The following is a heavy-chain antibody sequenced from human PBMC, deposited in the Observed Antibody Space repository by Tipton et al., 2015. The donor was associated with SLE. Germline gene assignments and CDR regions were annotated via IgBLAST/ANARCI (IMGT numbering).Heavy chain of an antibody. CDR1: GGSISSSSYY. D-gene: IGHD2-2*01. CDR2: IYYSGST. V-gene: IGHV4-39*07. Sequence: TLSLTCTVSGGSISSSSYYWGWIRQPPGKGLEWIGSIYYSGSTYYNPSLKSRVTISVDTSKNQFSLKLSSVTAADTAVYYCARVPSVVVPAALFDYWGQGNLVTVSS. J-gene: IGHJ4*02. CDR3: ARVPSVVVPAALFDY.